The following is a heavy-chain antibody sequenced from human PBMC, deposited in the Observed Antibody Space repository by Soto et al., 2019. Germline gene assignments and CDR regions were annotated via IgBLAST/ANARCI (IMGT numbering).Heavy chain of an antibody. CDR3: AKDNWNDC. Sequence: EVQLLESGGGLVQPGGSLRLSCAASGFTFSTYAMSWVRQAPGKGLEWVSAISSGGGSTYYADSVKGRFTISRDNSKNTLYLQMNRLRAEDTAVYHCAKDNWNDCWGQGTLVTVSS. V-gene: IGHV3-23*01. CDR2: ISSGGGST. J-gene: IGHJ5*01. CDR1: GFTFSTYA.